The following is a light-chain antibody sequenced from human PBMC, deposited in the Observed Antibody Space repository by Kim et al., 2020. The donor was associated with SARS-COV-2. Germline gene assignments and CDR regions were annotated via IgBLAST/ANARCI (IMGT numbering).Light chain of an antibody. V-gene: IGKV3-11*01. Sequence: WAQGQRGSIPCRASQCISSYFAWYQQKPGQAPRHLIYDASNRATGIPARFSGSGSGTDFTLTISSLGPEDFAVYYCQQGSNWPRTFGPGTKVDIK. CDR1: QCISSY. J-gene: IGKJ3*01. CDR2: DAS. CDR3: QQGSNWPRT.